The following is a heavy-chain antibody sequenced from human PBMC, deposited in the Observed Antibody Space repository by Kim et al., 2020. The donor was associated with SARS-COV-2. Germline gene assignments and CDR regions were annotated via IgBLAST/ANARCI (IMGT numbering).Heavy chain of an antibody. J-gene: IGHJ6*01. D-gene: IGHD3-10*01. Sequence: SETLSLTCTVSGGSISSYYWSWIRQPPGKGLEWIGYIYYSGSTNYNPSLKSRVTISVDTSKNQFSLKLSSVTAADTAVYYCARDRLRRGSYYYYYGMDV. CDR1: GGSISSYY. CDR2: IYYSGST. CDR3: ARDRLRRGSYYYYYGMDV. V-gene: IGHV4-59*01.